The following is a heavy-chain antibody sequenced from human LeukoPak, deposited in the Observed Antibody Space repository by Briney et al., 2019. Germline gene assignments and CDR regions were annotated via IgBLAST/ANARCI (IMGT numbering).Heavy chain of an antibody. CDR2: IYPSGIT. J-gene: IGHJ5*02. Sequence: SETLSLTCTVSGGSISSYYWSWIRQPPGKGLEWIGEIYPSGITNYNPSLKSRVTISVDKSNNQCSLRLSSVTAADTVVYQAEDGIRYFDTNQNWFDPWGLGTLVTVSS. CDR3: EDGIRYFDTNQNWFDP. CDR1: GGSISSYY. D-gene: IGHD3-9*01. V-gene: IGHV4-4*09.